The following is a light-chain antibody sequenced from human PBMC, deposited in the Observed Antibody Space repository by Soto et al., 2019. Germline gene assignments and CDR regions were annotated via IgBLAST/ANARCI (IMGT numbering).Light chain of an antibody. V-gene: IGKV3-11*01. CDR3: QQRSNWQLT. CDR1: QSVSSY. CDR2: DAS. J-gene: IGKJ4*01. Sequence: EIVLTQSPATLSLSPGDRATISCRASQSVSSYLAWYQQKPGQAPRLLIYDASNRATGIPVRFSGSGSGTDFTLTISSLEPEDFAVYYCQQRSNWQLTFGGGTKVEIK.